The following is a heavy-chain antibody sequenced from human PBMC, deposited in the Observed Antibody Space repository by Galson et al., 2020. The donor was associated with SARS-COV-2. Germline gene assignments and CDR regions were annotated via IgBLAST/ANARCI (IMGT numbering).Heavy chain of an antibody. CDR2: ISRSGSSP. CDR3: AKPKGGYDFRSGYPFYC. J-gene: IGHJ4*01. V-gene: IGHV3-23*01. CDR1: GFTSSSYA. D-gene: IGHD3-3*01. Sequence: GESLQISCAASGFTSSSYAMSWVRKAPGKGLEWVSAISRSGSSPSYADSVKGRFTISRDNSKNTLFLQLSGLRAEDTAVYYCAKPKGGYDFRSGYPFYCWVHGALVTFS.